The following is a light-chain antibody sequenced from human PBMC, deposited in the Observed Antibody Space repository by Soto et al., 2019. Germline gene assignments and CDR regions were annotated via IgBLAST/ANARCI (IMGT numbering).Light chain of an antibody. Sequence: QSVLTQPASVSGSPGQSITISCTGTSSDVGSYNLVSWYQQHPGKAPKLMIYEGSKRPSGVSNRFSGSKSGNTASLTISGLQAEDEADYYCCSYAGHSTYVFGTGTKLTVL. J-gene: IGLJ1*01. CDR1: SSDVGSYNL. CDR2: EGS. CDR3: CSYAGHSTYV. V-gene: IGLV2-23*01.